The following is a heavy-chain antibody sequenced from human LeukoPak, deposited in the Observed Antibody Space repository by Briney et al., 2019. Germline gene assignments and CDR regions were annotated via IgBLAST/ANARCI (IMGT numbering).Heavy chain of an antibody. Sequence: PGGSLRLSCAASGFTFSSSEMNWVRQAPGKGLEWVSYISSSSSTMEYADSVKGRFTISRDNAKNSLYLQMNSLRAEDTAVYYCARGASYYFNWFDPWGQGTLVTVSS. V-gene: IGHV3-48*03. D-gene: IGHD3-22*01. J-gene: IGHJ5*02. CDR2: ISSSSSTM. CDR3: ARGASYYFNWFDP. CDR1: GFTFSSSE.